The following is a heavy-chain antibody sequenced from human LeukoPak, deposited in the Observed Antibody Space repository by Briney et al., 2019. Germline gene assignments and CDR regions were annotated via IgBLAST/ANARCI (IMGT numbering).Heavy chain of an antibody. CDR2: IYHSGST. J-gene: IGHJ3*02. V-gene: IGHV4-38-2*01. CDR3: ARHGVRSMWIPDDAFDI. CDR1: GYSISSGYY. D-gene: IGHD2-8*01. Sequence: SETLSLTCAVSGYSISSGYYWGWIRQPPGKGLEWIGSIYHSGSTYYNPSLKSRVTISVDTSKNQFSLKLSSVTAADTAVYYCARHGVRSMWIPDDAFDIWGQGTMVTVSS.